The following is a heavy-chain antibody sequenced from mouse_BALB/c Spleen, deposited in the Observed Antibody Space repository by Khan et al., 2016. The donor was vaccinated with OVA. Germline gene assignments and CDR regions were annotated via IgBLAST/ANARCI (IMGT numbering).Heavy chain of an antibody. Sequence: VELVESGAELARPGASVTMSCKASGYTFTSYTIHWIKLRPGQGLEWIGYINPSNAYTNYNQRFKDKATLTADKSSTTAYIQLSSLTSDDSAVYYSVRDGAYHRSDGWFAYWGHGTLVTVSA. D-gene: IGHD2-14*01. CDR1: GYTFTSYT. J-gene: IGHJ3*01. CDR3: VRDGAYHRSDGWFAY. V-gene: IGHV1-4*01. CDR2: INPSNAYT.